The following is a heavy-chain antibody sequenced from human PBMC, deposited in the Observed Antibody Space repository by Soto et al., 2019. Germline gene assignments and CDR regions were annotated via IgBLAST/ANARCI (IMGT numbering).Heavy chain of an antibody. D-gene: IGHD3-16*01. CDR2: ISAYNGKT. J-gene: IGHJ6*02. CDR3: AANLGLCMDV. Sequence: QVQLVQSGAEVKRPGASVKVSCKASGYTFSSYAISWVRQAPGQGLEWMGWISAYNGKTNYAQNLQGRLTMTTDTSTSTAYIELRSLRSDDTAMYYCAANLGLCMDVWGQGTTVTVSS. CDR1: GYTFSSYA. V-gene: IGHV1-18*01.